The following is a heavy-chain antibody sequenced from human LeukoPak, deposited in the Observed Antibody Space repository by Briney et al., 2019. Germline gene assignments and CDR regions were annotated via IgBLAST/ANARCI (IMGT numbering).Heavy chain of an antibody. J-gene: IGHJ4*02. CDR3: ARVTRWAGLDF. Sequence: PSETLSLTCNVSGGSISSGDKDWSWIRQPPGKGLEWIGYIYYSGSTYYNPSLKSRLTISVDTSENQFSLHLTSVTAADTAVYFCARVTRWAGLDFWGQGTLVTVSS. CDR2: IYYSGST. CDR1: GGSISSGDKD. V-gene: IGHV4-30-4*01. D-gene: IGHD2-21*02.